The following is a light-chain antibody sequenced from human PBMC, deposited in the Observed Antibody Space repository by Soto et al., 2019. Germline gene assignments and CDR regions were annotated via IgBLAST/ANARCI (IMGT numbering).Light chain of an antibody. CDR2: KAS. CDR1: QSISSW. V-gene: IGKV1-5*03. Sequence: DIQMTQSPSTLSASVGDRVTITCRASQSISSWLAWYQQKPGKAPKLLIYKASSLDSGVESMFSGSASGTEFTLSISIQQPDYFATYYCHQYNSLRTFGQGTNAEIK. J-gene: IGKJ1*01. CDR3: HQYNSLRT.